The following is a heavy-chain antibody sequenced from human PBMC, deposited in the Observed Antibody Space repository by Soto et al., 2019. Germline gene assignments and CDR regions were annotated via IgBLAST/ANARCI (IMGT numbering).Heavy chain of an antibody. CDR1: GFTFSSYE. J-gene: IGHJ4*02. Sequence: EVQLVESGGSLVQPGGSLRLSCAASGFTFSSYEMNWVRQAPGKGLEWLSHISTSGSTMYYADSVKGRFTISRDNSKNTLYLQMNSLRAEDTAVYYCAKDPRYSSNNFDYWGQGTLVTVSS. D-gene: IGHD6-13*01. V-gene: IGHV3-48*03. CDR3: AKDPRYSSNNFDY. CDR2: ISTSGSTM.